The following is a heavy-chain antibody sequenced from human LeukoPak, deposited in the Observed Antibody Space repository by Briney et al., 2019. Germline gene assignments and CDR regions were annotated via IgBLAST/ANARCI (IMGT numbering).Heavy chain of an antibody. CDR1: GASISHFS. CDR3: ARHGGETIVAAVLHAFDI. D-gene: IGHD5-12*01. V-gene: IGHV4-59*08. CDR2: MSHSGNT. Sequence: SETLSLTCTVSGASISHFSWTWMRQPPGKGLEWIGYMSHSGNTNYNPSLKNRVTISVDRSKNHLSLRLGSVTAADTAVYYCARHGGETIVAAVLHAFDIWGQGTVVTVSS. J-gene: IGHJ3*02.